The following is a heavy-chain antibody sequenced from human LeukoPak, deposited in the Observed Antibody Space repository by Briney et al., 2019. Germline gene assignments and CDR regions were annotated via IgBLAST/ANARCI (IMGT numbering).Heavy chain of an antibody. J-gene: IGHJ3*02. CDR2: ISYDGSNK. Sequence: GGSLRLSCAASGFTFSSYAMHWVRQAPGKGLEWVAVISYDGSNKYYADSVKGRFTISRDNSKNTLYLQMNSLRAEDTAVYYCAKGGPTAPKEAANASDIWGQGAVVTVSS. CDR1: GFTFSSYA. CDR3: AKGGPTAPKEAANASDI. D-gene: IGHD6-25*01. V-gene: IGHV3-30-3*01.